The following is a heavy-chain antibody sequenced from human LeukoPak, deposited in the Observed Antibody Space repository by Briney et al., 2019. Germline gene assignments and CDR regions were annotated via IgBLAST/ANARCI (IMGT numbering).Heavy chain of an antibody. J-gene: IGHJ3*02. V-gene: IGHV3-7*01. D-gene: IGHD3-3*01. CDR3: ATQIFGVVNDAFDI. Sequence: PGGSLRLSCAASGFTFSSYWMSWVRQAPGKGLEWVANIKQDGSEKYYVDSVKGRFTISRDNAKNSLYLQMNSLRAEDTAVYYCATQIFGVVNDAFDIWGQGTMVTVSS. CDR1: GFTFSSYW. CDR2: IKQDGSEK.